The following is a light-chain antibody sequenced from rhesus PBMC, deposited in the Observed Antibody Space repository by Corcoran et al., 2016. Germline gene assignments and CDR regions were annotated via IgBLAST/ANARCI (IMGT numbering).Light chain of an antibody. V-gene: IGKV1-69*01. J-gene: IGKJ2*01. CDR3: QQHDNSPYS. Sequence: DIQMTQSPSSMSASVGDRVTITCRASENVNNYLNWFQQKPGKAPKLLIYKASNLQKGVPSKFNGSGSGTDFTLTISSLQPEDIATYYCQQHDNSPYSFGQGTKVEIK. CDR1: ENVNNY. CDR2: KAS.